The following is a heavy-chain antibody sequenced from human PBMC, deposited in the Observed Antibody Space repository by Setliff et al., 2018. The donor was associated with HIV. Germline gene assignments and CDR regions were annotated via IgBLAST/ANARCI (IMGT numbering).Heavy chain of an antibody. D-gene: IGHD6-13*01. Sequence: SETLSLTCAVSGYSISSSYYWGWIRQPPGKGLEWIGSIYYSGSTYYNPSLKSRVTISVDTSKNQFSLKLSSVTAADTAVYYCARVEYSSSSGAFDIWGQGTMVTVSS. CDR2: IYYSGST. CDR3: ARVEYSSSSGAFDI. CDR1: GYSISSSYY. J-gene: IGHJ3*02. V-gene: IGHV4-38-2*01.